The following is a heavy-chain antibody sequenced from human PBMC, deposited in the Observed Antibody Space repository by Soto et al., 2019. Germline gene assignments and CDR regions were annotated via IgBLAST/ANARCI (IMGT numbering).Heavy chain of an antibody. Sequence: GSLRLSCAASGFTFSSYAMSWVRQAPGKGLEWVSAISGSGGSTYYADSVKGRFTISRDNSKNTLYLQMNSLRAEDTAVYYCAKGLKGSSSWSPHFDYWGQGTLVTVSS. CDR3: AKGLKGSSSWSPHFDY. J-gene: IGHJ4*02. CDR1: GFTFSSYA. CDR2: ISGSGGST. V-gene: IGHV3-23*01. D-gene: IGHD6-13*01.